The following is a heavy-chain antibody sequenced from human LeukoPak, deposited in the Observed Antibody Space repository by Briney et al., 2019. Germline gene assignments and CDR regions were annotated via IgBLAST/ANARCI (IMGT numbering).Heavy chain of an antibody. CDR2: IYSSGST. Sequence: SETLSLTCTVSGGSLSSYYWSWIRQPPGKGLEWIGYIYSSGSTTYNPSLKSRLTLSVDTSKNQCSLRLSSVTPADTAVYYCAAIFGVVDAFDIWGQGTMVTVSS. CDR3: AAIFGVVDAFDI. V-gene: IGHV4-4*09. CDR1: GGSLSSYY. D-gene: IGHD3-3*01. J-gene: IGHJ3*02.